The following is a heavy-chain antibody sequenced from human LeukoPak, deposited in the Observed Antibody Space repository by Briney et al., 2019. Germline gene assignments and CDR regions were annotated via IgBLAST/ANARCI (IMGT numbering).Heavy chain of an antibody. V-gene: IGHV3-30*02. CDR1: GFTFSTYG. CDR3: ARAIVGVTRYYYYYMDV. J-gene: IGHJ6*03. Sequence: GGSLRLSCAASGFTFSTYGMHWVRQAPGKGLEWVAFIRYDGRNKYYADSVKGRFTISRDNAKNSLYLRMNSLGAEDTAIYYCARAIVGVTRYYYYYMDVWGNGTAVTISS. D-gene: IGHD1-26*01. CDR2: IRYDGRNK.